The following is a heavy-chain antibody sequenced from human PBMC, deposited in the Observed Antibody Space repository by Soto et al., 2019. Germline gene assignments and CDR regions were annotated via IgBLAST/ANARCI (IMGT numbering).Heavy chain of an antibody. J-gene: IGHJ2*01. CDR1: GYTFTSYG. Sequence: QVQLVKSGAEVKKPGASVKVSCKASGYTFTSYGISWVRQAPGQGLEWMGLISAYNVNTNYAQKLQGKVTMTPDTLTSKAYMELRSLRSDDTAVYYCARVPFTEYSSSSDYGYFDIWGRGTLVTVSS. D-gene: IGHD6-6*01. V-gene: IGHV1-18*01. CDR2: ISAYNVNT. CDR3: ARVPFTEYSSSSDYGYFDI.